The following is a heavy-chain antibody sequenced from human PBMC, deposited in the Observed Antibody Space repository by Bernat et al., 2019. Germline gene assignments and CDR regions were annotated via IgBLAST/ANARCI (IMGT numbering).Heavy chain of an antibody. CDR1: GGTFSSYT. CDR3: ARETYYCGSGRGWFDP. J-gene: IGHJ5*02. CDR2: IIPILGIA. Sequence: QVQLVQSGAEVKKPGSSVKVSCKASGGTFSSYTISWVRQAPGQGLEWMGRIIPILGIANYAQKFQGRVTITADKSTSTAYMELSSLRSEDTAVYYCARETYYCGSGRGWFDPWGQGTLVTVSS. V-gene: IGHV1-69*08. D-gene: IGHD3-10*01.